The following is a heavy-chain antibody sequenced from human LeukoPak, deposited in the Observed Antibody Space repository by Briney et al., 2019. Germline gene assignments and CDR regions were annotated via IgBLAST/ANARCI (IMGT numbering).Heavy chain of an antibody. D-gene: IGHD3-3*01. CDR3: ARDSDDYDFWSGYYPRIDY. CDR1: GYTFTSYY. CDR2: INPSGGNT. J-gene: IGHJ4*02. V-gene: IGHV1-46*01. Sequence: ASVKVSCKASGYTFTSYYMHWVRQAPGQGLERMGIINPSGGNTNYAQKLQGRVTMTTDTSTSTAYMELRSLRSDDTAVYYCARDSDDYDFWSGYYPRIDYWGQGTLVTVSS.